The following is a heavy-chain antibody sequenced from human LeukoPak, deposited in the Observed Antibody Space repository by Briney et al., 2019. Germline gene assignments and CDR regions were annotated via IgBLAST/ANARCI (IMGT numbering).Heavy chain of an antibody. CDR1: GGSISSSSYY. CDR3: ARNYYDTKKPWD. Sequence: PSETLSVTCTVSGGSISSSSYYWGWIRQPPGKGLEWIGSIYYSGSTYYNPSLKSRVTISVDTSKNQFSLKLSSVTAADTAVYFCARNYYDTKKPWDWGQGTLVTVSS. D-gene: IGHD3-22*01. CDR2: IYYSGST. V-gene: IGHV4-39*07. J-gene: IGHJ4*02.